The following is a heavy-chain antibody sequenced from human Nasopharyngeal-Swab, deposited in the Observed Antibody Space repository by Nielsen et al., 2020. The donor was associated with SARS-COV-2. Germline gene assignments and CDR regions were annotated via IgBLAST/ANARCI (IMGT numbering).Heavy chain of an antibody. V-gene: IGHV3-48*04. Sequence: GESLKISCAASGFTFSRYSMNWVRQAPGKGLEWVSNISSSSSTIYYADSVPGRFTISRDNAKNSLYLQMNSLRAEDTAVYYCARDRYGDYVFDFWGQGTLVTVSS. CDR3: ARDRYGDYVFDF. CDR2: ISSSSSTI. J-gene: IGHJ4*02. CDR1: GFTFSRYS. D-gene: IGHD4-17*01.